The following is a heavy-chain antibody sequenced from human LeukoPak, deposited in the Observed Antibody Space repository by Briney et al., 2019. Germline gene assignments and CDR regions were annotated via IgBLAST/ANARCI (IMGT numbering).Heavy chain of an antibody. J-gene: IGHJ4*02. Sequence: GGSLRLSCAASGFTFSSYGMSWVRQAPGKGLEWVSAISGSGGSTYYADSVKGRFTISRDNSKNTLYLQMNSLRAEDTAVYYCARDRASVAGLDYWGQGTLVTVS. D-gene: IGHD6-19*01. CDR3: ARDRASVAGLDY. V-gene: IGHV3-23*01. CDR1: GFTFSSYG. CDR2: ISGSGGST.